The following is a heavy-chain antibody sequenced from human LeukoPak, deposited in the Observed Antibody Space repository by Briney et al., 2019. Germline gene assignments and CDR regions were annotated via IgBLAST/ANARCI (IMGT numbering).Heavy chain of an antibody. D-gene: IGHD3-3*01. CDR2: ISAYNGNT. J-gene: IGHJ6*03. CDR3: ATTAGPAGGGHLLEKGLDDNHFYMDV. CDR1: GYTFTSYG. Sequence: ASVKVSCKASGYTFTSYGISWVRQAPGQGLEWMGWISAYNGNTNYAQKFQGRVTITADTSTSRAYMELSSLRSEDTAMYYCATTAGPAGGGHLLEKGLDDNHFYMDVWGKGTTVTVSS. V-gene: IGHV1-18*01.